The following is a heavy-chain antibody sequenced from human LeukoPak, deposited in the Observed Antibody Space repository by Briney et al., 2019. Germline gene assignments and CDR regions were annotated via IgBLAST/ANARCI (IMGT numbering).Heavy chain of an antibody. D-gene: IGHD5-18*01. CDR3: ARWESSYGYWFDP. V-gene: IGHV4-59*01. J-gene: IGHJ5*02. CDR2: IYYSGST. CDR1: SGSISSYY. Sequence: SETLSLTCTVSSGSISSYYWSWIRQPPGKGLEWIGYIYYSGSTNYNPSLKSRVTISVDTSKNQFSLKLSSVTAADTAVYYCARWESSYGYWFDPWGQGTLVTVSS.